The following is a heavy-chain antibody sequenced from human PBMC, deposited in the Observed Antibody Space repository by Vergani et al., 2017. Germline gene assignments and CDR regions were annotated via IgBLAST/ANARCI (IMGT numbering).Heavy chain of an antibody. J-gene: IGHJ4*02. CDR2: IDPSDSYT. D-gene: IGHD2-21*01. CDR1: GYSFTSYW. V-gene: IGHV5-10-1*01. Sequence: EVQLVQSGAEVKKPGESLRISCKGSGYSFTSYWISWVRQMPGKGLEWMGRIDPSDSYTNYSPSFQGHVTISADKSISTAYLQWSSLQASDTAMYYCTRHVPCGDGACLHFDHWGQGTQVTVSS. CDR3: TRHVPCGDGACLHFDH.